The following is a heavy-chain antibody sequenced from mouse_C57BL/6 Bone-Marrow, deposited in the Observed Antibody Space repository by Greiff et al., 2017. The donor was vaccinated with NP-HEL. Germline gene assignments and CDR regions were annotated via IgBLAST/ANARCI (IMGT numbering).Heavy chain of an antibody. V-gene: IGHV1-47*01. D-gene: IGHD1-1*01. J-gene: IGHJ4*01. CDR1: GYTFTTYP. CDR3: ARGYYGSRGYAMDY. CDR2: FHPYNDDT. Sequence: QVQLKESGAELVKPGASVKMSCKASGYTFTTYPIEWMKQNHGKSLEWIGNFHPYNDDTKYNEKFKGKATLTVEKSSSTVYLELSRLTSDDSAVYYCARGYYGSRGYAMDYWGQGTSVTVSS.